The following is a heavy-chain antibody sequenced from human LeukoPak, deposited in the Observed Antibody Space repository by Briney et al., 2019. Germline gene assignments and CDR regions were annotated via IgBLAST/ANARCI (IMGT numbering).Heavy chain of an antibody. CDR3: ARSYSGSLGWFDP. Sequence: PSETLSLTCTVSGGSISSYYWSWIRQPPGKGLEWIGYIYYSGSTNYNPSLKSRVTISVDTSKNQFSLKLSSVTAADTAVYYCARSYSGSLGWFDPWGQGTLVTVSS. CDR1: GGSISSYY. J-gene: IGHJ5*02. V-gene: IGHV4-59*01. CDR2: IYYSGST. D-gene: IGHD1-26*01.